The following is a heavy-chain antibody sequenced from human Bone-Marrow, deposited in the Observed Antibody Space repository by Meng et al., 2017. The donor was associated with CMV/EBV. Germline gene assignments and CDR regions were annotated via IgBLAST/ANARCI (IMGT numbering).Heavy chain of an antibody. V-gene: IGHV3-21*01. CDR2: ISSSSSYI. D-gene: IGHD3-3*01. CDR1: GFTFSSYS. Sequence: EFGGGLVKPGGSLRLSCAASGFTFSSYSMNWVRQAPGKGLEWVSSISSSSSYIYYADSVKGRFTISRDSAKNSLYLQMNSLRAEDTAVYYCARGSAPFGVVIERFDPWGQGTLVTVSS. CDR3: ARGSAPFGVVIERFDP. J-gene: IGHJ5*02.